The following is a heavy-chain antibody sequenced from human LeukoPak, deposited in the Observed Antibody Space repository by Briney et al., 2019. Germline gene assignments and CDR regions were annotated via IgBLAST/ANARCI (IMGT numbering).Heavy chain of an antibody. CDR2: IYHSGST. D-gene: IGHD6-6*01. Sequence: SETLSLTCAVSGGSISSSNWWSWVRQPPGKGLEWIGEIYHSGSTNYNPSLKSRVTISVDKSKNQFSLKLSSMTAADTAVYYCARDLEYSSSSPLDYWGQGTLVTVSS. CDR3: ARDLEYSSSSPLDY. CDR1: GGSISSSNW. V-gene: IGHV4-4*02. J-gene: IGHJ4*02.